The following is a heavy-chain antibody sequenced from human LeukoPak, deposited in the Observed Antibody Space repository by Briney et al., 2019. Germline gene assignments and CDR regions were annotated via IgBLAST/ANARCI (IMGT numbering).Heavy chain of an antibody. V-gene: IGHV3-11*01. CDR1: GSTFSDDY. Sequence: GGSLRLSCAASGSTFSDDYMSWIRQAPGKGLEWISYISSGGSIIYYADSVQGRFTISRDNAKKSLYLQMNSLRAEDTAVYYCSRDWGRDVYNLGYFDYWGQGTLVTVSS. CDR3: SRDWGRDVYNLGYFDY. CDR2: ISSGGSII. D-gene: IGHD5-24*01. J-gene: IGHJ4*02.